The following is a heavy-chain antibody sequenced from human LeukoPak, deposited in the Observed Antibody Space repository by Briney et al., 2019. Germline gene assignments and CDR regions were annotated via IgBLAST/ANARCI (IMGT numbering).Heavy chain of an antibody. Sequence: GGSLRLSCAASGFTFSSYSMNGVRQAPGRGLEWGSYISSRSSTIYYADSVGGRFTISRDNAKNSLYLQMNSLRDEDTAVYYCARVHRLQGIDKADYWGQGTLVTVSS. CDR1: GFTFSSYS. V-gene: IGHV3-48*02. CDR3: ARVHRLQGIDKADY. D-gene: IGHD2-15*01. CDR2: ISSRSSTI. J-gene: IGHJ4*02.